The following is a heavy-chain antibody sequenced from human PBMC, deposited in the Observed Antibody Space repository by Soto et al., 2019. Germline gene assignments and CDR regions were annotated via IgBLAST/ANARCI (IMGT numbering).Heavy chain of an antibody. CDR3: AKTRPPVVRGFYYGMDV. Sequence: PGGSLRLSCAASGFTFSSYGMHWVRQARGKGLEWVAVISYDGSNKYYADCVKGRFTISRDNSENTLYLQMNSLRAEDTAVYYCAKTRPPVVRGFYYGMDVWGQGTTVTVSS. CDR1: GFTFSSYG. V-gene: IGHV3-30*18. CDR2: ISYDGSNK. J-gene: IGHJ6*02. D-gene: IGHD3-10*01.